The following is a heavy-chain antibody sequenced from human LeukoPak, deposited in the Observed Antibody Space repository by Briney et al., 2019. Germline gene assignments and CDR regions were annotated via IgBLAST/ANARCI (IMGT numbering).Heavy chain of an antibody. Sequence: PGGSLRLSCGASGFTFSSYAMHWVRQAPGKGLEWVAVISYDGSNKYYADSVKGRFTISRDNSKNTLYLQMNSLRAEDTAVYYCARSSSDYGDDYWGQGTLVTVSS. CDR2: ISYDGSNK. J-gene: IGHJ4*02. D-gene: IGHD4-17*01. CDR1: GFTFSSYA. V-gene: IGHV3-30*04. CDR3: ARSSSDYGDDY.